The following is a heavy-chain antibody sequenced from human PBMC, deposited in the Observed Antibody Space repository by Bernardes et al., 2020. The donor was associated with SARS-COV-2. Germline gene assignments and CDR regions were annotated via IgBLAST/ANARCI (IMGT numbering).Heavy chain of an antibody. J-gene: IGHJ3*02. CDR3: AKAGYYDSSGYYRLNAFDI. CDR1: GFSFSSYG. Sequence: GGSLRLSCVASGFSFSSYGMHWVRQALGKGLEWVTVISYDGRDKYYPDSVKGRFTISRDNSKNTLYLQMNSLRAEDTAVYYCAKAGYYDSSGYYRLNAFDIWGQGTMVTVSS. V-gene: IGHV3-30*18. D-gene: IGHD3-22*01. CDR2: ISYDGRDK.